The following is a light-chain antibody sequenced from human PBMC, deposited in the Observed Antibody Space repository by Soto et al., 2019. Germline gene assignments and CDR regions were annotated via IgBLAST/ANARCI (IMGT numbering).Light chain of an antibody. CDR1: QSVSSY. CDR2: GAS. Sequence: EIVLTQSPGTLSLSPGERATLSCRASQSVSSYLAWYQQTSGQAPRLLIYGASSRATGIPDRFSGSGSGTDFTLSISRLEPVDFAVYFCQQYGSSPQTFGQGTKVEI. V-gene: IGKV3-20*01. J-gene: IGKJ1*01. CDR3: QQYGSSPQT.